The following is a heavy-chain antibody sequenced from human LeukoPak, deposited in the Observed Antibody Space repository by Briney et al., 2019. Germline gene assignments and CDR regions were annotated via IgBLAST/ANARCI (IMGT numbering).Heavy chain of an antibody. D-gene: IGHD2-15*01. CDR1: GFTFSSYS. V-gene: IGHV3-21*01. CDR3: ARADYCSGGSCYPN. Sequence: GGSLRLSCAASGFTFSSYSMNWVRQAPGKGLEWVSSISSSSSYIYYADSVKGRFTISRDNAKNSLYLQMNSRRAEDTAVYYCARADYCSGGSCYPNWGQGTLVTVSS. CDR2: ISSSSSYI. J-gene: IGHJ1*01.